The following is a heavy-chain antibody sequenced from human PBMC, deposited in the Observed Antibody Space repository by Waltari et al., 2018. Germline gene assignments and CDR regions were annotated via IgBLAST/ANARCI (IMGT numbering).Heavy chain of an antibody. V-gene: IGHV4-34*02. CDR1: GGSLSSYY. Sequence: QLQLQQWGAGVLQPSETLSLTCAGYGGSLSSYYWGWIRQPPGEGLAWIGEINHAGYTNYNPALRGRVTLLLDTSKSQFSLKLNSLTAADTAVYYCVRLEDCTGPGGNCYSGDSFAMDVWGQGTTVTVSS. D-gene: IGHD2-8*02. J-gene: IGHJ6*02. CDR2: INHAGYT. CDR3: VRLEDCTGPGGNCYSGDSFAMDV.